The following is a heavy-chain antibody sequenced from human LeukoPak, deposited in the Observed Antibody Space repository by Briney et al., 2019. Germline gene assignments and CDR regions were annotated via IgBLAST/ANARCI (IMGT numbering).Heavy chain of an antibody. CDR1: GLTFSSYA. Sequence: GGSLRLSCAVSGLTFSSYAMSWVRQAPGKGLGWVSAISGSGGGTYYADSVKGRFAISRDNSKNTLYLQLNSLRAEDTAVYYCAKGGKSGYALVALFDCWGQGTLVTVSS. CDR2: ISGSGGGT. CDR3: AKGGKSGYALVALFDC. J-gene: IGHJ4*02. D-gene: IGHD2-2*01. V-gene: IGHV3-23*01.